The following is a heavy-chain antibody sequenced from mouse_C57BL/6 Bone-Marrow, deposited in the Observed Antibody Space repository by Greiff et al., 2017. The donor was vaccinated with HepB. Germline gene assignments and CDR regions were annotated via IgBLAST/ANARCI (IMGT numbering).Heavy chain of an antibody. CDR1: GFSLTSYG. V-gene: IGHV2-2*01. CDR3: ARYLLYYGSSYGFDY. CDR2: IWSGGST. D-gene: IGHD1-1*01. Sequence: VQRVESGPGLVQPSQSLSITCTVSGFSLTSYGVHWVRQSPGKGLEWLGVIWSGGSTDYNAAFISRLSISKDNSKSQVFFKMNSLQADDTAIYYCARYLLYYGSSYGFDYWGQGTTLTVSS. J-gene: IGHJ2*01.